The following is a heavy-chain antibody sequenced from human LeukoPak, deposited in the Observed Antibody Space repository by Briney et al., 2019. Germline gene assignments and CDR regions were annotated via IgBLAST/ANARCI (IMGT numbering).Heavy chain of an antibody. CDR1: GFTFITYG. CDR2: ISYDGSNK. J-gene: IGHJ4*02. V-gene: IGHV3-30*18. D-gene: IGHD1-14*01. Sequence: GGSLRLSCAASGFTFITYGMHWVRQAPGKGLEWVALISYDGSNKYYPDSVKGRFTISRDNSKNTLYLKMNSLRAEDTAVYYCAKEDRQPHPDPFDYWGQGTLVTVSS. CDR3: AKEDRQPHPDPFDY.